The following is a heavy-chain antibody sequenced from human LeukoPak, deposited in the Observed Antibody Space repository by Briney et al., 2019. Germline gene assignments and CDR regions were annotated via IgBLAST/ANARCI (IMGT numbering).Heavy chain of an antibody. J-gene: IGHJ3*02. CDR3: AKDRVFCSGGSCRDDAFDI. V-gene: IGHV3-21*05. Sequence: GGSLRLSCAASGFTFSSYEMNWVRQAPGKGLEWVSYISSSSTYIYYADSVKGRFTISRDNAKNSLYLQMNSLRAEDTAVYYCAKDRVFCSGGSCRDDAFDIWGQGTMVTVSS. CDR2: ISSSSTYI. CDR1: GFTFSSYE. D-gene: IGHD2-15*01.